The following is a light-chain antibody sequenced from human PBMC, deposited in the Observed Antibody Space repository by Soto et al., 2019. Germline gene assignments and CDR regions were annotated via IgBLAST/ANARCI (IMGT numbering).Light chain of an antibody. CDR3: CSYAGTYAA. Sequence: QSVLTQPRSVSGSPGQSVTISCTETSSDVGGYNYVAWYQQYPGKAPKLMIYDVNRRPSGVPDRFSGSKSGNTASLTISGLQAEDEADYYCCSYAGTYAAFGGGTKLTVL. CDR1: SSDVGGYNY. CDR2: DVN. V-gene: IGLV2-11*01. J-gene: IGLJ3*02.